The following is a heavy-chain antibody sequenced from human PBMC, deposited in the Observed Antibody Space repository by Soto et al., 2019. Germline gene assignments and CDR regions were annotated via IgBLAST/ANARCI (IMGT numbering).Heavy chain of an antibody. CDR1: GFTFSGYG. Sequence: QVQLVESGGGVVQPGRSLRLSCVASGFTFSGYGMHWIRQHPGKGLEWIGYIYYSGSTYYNPSLKSRVTISVDTSKNQFSLKLSSVTAADTAVYYCAREVVPAAMGYYYYYYMDVWGKGTTVTVSS. D-gene: IGHD2-2*01. CDR2: IYYSGST. CDR3: AREVVPAAMGYYYYYYMDV. V-gene: IGHV4-31*02. J-gene: IGHJ6*03.